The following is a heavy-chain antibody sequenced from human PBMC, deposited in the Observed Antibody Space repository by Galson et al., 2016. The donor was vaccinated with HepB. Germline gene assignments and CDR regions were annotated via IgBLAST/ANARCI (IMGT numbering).Heavy chain of an antibody. CDR1: GFTFSTYN. CDR3: ARDNCINAICYTGWFDS. V-gene: IGHV3-21*01. Sequence: FLRLSCAASGFTFSTYNMNWVRQAPGKGLEWVSSISYNIYYADSVRGRFTISRDNAKNSLFLQINSLRVEDTAVYYCARDNCINAICYTGWFDSWGQGTLVTVSA. CDR2: ISYNI. J-gene: IGHJ5*01. D-gene: IGHD2-8*01.